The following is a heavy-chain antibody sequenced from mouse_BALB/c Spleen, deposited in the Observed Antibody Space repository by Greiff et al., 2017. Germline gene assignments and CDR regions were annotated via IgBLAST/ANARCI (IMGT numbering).Heavy chain of an antibody. Sequence: EVKLQESGPGLVKPSQSLSLTCTVTGYSITSDYAWNWIRQFPGNKLEWMGYISYSGSTSYNPSLKSRISITRDTSKNQFFLQLNSVTTEDTATYYCARREYGNYGFAYWGQGTLVTVSA. V-gene: IGHV3-2*02. D-gene: IGHD2-10*02. CDR2: ISYSGST. J-gene: IGHJ3*01. CDR1: GYSITSDYA. CDR3: ARREYGNYGFAY.